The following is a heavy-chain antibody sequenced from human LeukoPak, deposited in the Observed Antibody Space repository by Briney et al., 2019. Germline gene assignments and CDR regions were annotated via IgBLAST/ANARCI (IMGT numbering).Heavy chain of an antibody. CDR3: ARALTIWFGESYDMDV. CDR1: GFTFSSYW. Sequence: GGSLRLSCAASGFTFSSYWMSWVRQVPGKGLAWVANIKQDGSEKYYVDSVKGRFTISRDNAKNSLYLQMNSLRAEDTAVYYCARALTIWFGESYDMDVWGQGTTVTVSS. CDR2: IKQDGSEK. D-gene: IGHD3-10*01. V-gene: IGHV3-7*01. J-gene: IGHJ6*02.